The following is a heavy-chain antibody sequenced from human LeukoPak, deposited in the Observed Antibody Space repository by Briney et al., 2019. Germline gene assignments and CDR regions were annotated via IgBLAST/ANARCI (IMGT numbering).Heavy chain of an antibody. J-gene: IGHJ4*02. CDR1: GFTFSSYA. D-gene: IGHD3-9*01. V-gene: IGHV3-23*01. Sequence: GGSLRLSCAASGFTFSSYAMSWVRQAPGKGLEWVSAISGSGGSTYYADSVKGRFTISRDNSKNTLYLQMNSRRAEDTAVYYCAKGANYDILTGYTYWGQGTLVTVSS. CDR2: ISGSGGST. CDR3: AKGANYDILTGYTY.